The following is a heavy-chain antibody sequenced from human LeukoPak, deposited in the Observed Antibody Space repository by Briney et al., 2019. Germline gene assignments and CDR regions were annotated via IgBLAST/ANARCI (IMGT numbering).Heavy chain of an antibody. CDR1: GDSICSYY. V-gene: IGHV4-59*01. D-gene: IGHD4-17*01. J-gene: IGHJ5*02. CDR2: ILNSGST. Sequence: SETLSLTCTVSGDSICSYYWNWIRQPPGKGLEWIGSILNSGSTNYNPSLRSRVTISVDTSKNEFSLRVKSVTAADTDVYYCARRPSGANWFDPWGQGTLVTVSS. CDR3: ARRPSGANWFDP.